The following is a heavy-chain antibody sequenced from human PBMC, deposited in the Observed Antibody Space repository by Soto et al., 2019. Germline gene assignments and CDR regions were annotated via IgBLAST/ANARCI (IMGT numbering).Heavy chain of an antibody. V-gene: IGHV4-34*01. Sequence: PSETLSLTCAVYGGSFSGHSWTWIRQSPGKGLEWIGDINHSGRVNYSPSLKSRVTISLDTSKNQFSLTLSAVTAADTAMYYCSTSAYDTNAYYRFDPSCQGTLVTVSS. CDR3: STSAYDTNAYYRFDP. D-gene: IGHD3-22*01. CDR2: INHSGRV. J-gene: IGHJ5*01. CDR1: GGSFSGHS.